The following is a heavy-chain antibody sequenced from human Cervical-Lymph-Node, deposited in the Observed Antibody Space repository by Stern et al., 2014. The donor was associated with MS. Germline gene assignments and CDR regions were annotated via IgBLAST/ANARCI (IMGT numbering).Heavy chain of an antibody. CDR2: INPNTGGA. D-gene: IGHD1-14*01. CDR3: ARDVPPRTVDY. J-gene: IGHJ4*02. CDR1: GYTFTNYY. Sequence: VQLVESKAEVKKPGASVKVSCKASGYTFTNYYIHWVRQAPGQGLEWMGWINPNTGGANYAQNFQGRVTLTRDTSISTLYMELSRLRSDDTAVYYCARDVPPRTVDYWGQGTLVTVSS. V-gene: IGHV1-2*02.